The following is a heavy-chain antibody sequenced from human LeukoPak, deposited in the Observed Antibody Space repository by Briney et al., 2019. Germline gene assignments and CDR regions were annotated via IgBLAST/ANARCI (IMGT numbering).Heavy chain of an antibody. D-gene: IGHD6-13*01. Sequence: PSETLSLTCTVSGGSISSGSYYWSWIRQPAGKGLEWIGRIYTSGSTYYNPSLKSRVTISVDTSKNQFSLKLSSVTAADTAVYYCARDHRVGAADDYWGQGTLVTVSS. CDR3: ARDHRVGAADDY. J-gene: IGHJ4*02. CDR2: IYTSGST. V-gene: IGHV4-61*02. CDR1: GGSISSGSYY.